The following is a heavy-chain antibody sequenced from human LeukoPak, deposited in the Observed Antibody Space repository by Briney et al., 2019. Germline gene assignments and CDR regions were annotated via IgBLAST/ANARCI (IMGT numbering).Heavy chain of an antibody. V-gene: IGHV4-59*08. CDR1: GGSISSYY. D-gene: IGHD3-3*01. Sequence: SETLSLTCTVSGGSISSYYWSWIRQPPGKGLEWIGYIYYSGSTNYNPSLKSRVTISVDTSKNQFSLKLSSVTAADTAVYYCARQVLESYDAFDIWGQGTMVTVSS. CDR3: ARQVLESYDAFDI. J-gene: IGHJ3*02. CDR2: IYYSGST.